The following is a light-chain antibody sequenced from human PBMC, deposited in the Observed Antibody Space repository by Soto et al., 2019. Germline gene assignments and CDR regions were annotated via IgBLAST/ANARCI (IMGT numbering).Light chain of an antibody. V-gene: IGLV1-47*02. Sequence: QPVLTQPPSVSGTPGQRVTISCSGTKSNIGSNYVYWYQQFPGTAPKLLIYSSNQRPSGVPDRFSGSKSGTSASLAITGLRSEDEADYHCCSYAGTRTSWVFGTGTKVTVL. CDR1: KSNIGSNY. CDR3: CSYAGTRTSWV. CDR2: SSN. J-gene: IGLJ1*01.